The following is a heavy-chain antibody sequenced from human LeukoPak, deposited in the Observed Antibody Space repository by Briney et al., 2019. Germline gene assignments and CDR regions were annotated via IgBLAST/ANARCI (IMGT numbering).Heavy chain of an antibody. V-gene: IGHV4-59*01. CDR2: IYYSGST. Sequence: SETLSLTCTVSGGSISSYYWGWIRQPPGKGLEWIGYIYYSGSTNYNPSLKSRVTISVDTSKNQFSLKLSSVTAADTAVYYCARSRDGWDLYYFDYWGQGTLVTVSS. D-gene: IGHD5-24*01. J-gene: IGHJ4*02. CDR1: GGSISSYY. CDR3: ARSRDGWDLYYFDY.